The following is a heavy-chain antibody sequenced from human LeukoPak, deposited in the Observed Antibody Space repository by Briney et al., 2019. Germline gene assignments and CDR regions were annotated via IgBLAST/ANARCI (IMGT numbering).Heavy chain of an antibody. Sequence: ASVKVSCKASGYTFTSYGISWVRQAPGQGLEWMGWISAYDGMKDYAQNFKGRVTVTTDTSTGTAYMELRSLRSDDTAMYYCARASRVGAPREEGYWGXGTLVTVSS. CDR3: ARASRVGAPREEGY. J-gene: IGHJ4*02. V-gene: IGHV1-18*01. CDR1: GYTFTSYG. CDR2: ISAYDGMK. D-gene: IGHD1-26*01.